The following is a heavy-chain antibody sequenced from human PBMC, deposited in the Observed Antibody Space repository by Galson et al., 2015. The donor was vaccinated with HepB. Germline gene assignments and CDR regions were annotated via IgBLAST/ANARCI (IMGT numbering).Heavy chain of an antibody. CDR2: ISGSGGST. J-gene: IGHJ4*02. V-gene: IGHV3-23*01. CDR1: GFTFSSYA. Sequence: SLRLSCAASGFTFSSYAMSWVRQAPGKGLERVSAISGSGGSTYYADSVKGRFTISRDNSKNTLYLQMNSLRAEDTAVYYCAKVLFDYYGSGVYAPFDYWGQGTLVTVSS. D-gene: IGHD3-10*01. CDR3: AKVLFDYYGSGVYAPFDY.